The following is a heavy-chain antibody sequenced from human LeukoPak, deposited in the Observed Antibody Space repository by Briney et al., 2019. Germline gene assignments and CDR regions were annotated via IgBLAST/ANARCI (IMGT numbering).Heavy chain of an antibody. CDR1: GFTFSSYI. D-gene: IGHD1-1*01. Sequence: GGSLRLSCAASGFTFSSYIMNWVRQAPGKGLEWVSSISSSSSYIYYADSVKGRFTISRDNAKNSLYLQMNSLRAEDTAVYYCARDDSTTGTNMDVWGQGTTVTVSS. CDR3: ARDDSTTGTNMDV. J-gene: IGHJ6*02. CDR2: ISSSSSYI. V-gene: IGHV3-21*01.